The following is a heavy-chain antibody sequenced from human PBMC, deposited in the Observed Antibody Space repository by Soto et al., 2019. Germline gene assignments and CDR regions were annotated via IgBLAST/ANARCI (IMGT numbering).Heavy chain of an antibody. J-gene: IGHJ4*02. CDR2: IFYSGST. Sequence: SETLSLTCSVSGVSLTSGTYYWSWIRQHPGKGLEWIGYIFYSGSTDYNPSLKSRVNISVDTSKNQFSLKLSSVTAADTAVYYCASTEDFFDYWGQGTLVTVTS. CDR3: ASTEDFFDY. V-gene: IGHV4-31*03. CDR1: GVSLTSGTYY.